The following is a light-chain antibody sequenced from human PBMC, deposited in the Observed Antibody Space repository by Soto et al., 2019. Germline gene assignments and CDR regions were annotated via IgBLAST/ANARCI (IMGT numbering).Light chain of an antibody. CDR1: QSITDW. CDR3: QYWDDYSWT. V-gene: IGKV1-5*03. J-gene: IGKJ1*01. Sequence: DIQMTQSPSTMSASVGDRVTITGRASQSITDWLAWYQQKPGKAPKFLIYKASNLEGWVPSRFRCSGSGTEFTLTISIVQPDDFATYFCQYWDDYSWTFGQGTKVEIK. CDR2: KAS.